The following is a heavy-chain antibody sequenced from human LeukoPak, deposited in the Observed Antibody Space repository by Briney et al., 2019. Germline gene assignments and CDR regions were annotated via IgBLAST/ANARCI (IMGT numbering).Heavy chain of an antibody. Sequence: ASVKVSCKASGYTFTGYYMHWVRQAPGQGLEWMGRINPNSGSTNYAQKFQGRVTMTRDTSISTAYMELSRLRSDDTAVYYCARSRQSGQLVSRFDYWGQGTLVTVSS. CDR3: ARSRQSGQLVSRFDY. V-gene: IGHV1-2*06. CDR2: INPNSGST. D-gene: IGHD6-6*01. CDR1: GYTFTGYY. J-gene: IGHJ4*02.